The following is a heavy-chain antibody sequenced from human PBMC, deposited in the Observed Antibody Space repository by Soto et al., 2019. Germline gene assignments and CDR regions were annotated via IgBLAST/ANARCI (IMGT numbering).Heavy chain of an antibody. CDR3: ARDHAPAVAGTPFLLRRTPSTYNCFDP. D-gene: IGHD6-19*01. V-gene: IGHV6-1*01. CDR1: GDSVSSNSAA. J-gene: IGHJ5*02. Sequence: SQTLSLSCAISGDSVSSNSAAWNWIRQSPSRGLEWLGRTYYRSKWYNDYAVSVKSRITINPDTSKNQFSLQLNSVTPEDTAVYYCARDHAPAVAGTPFLLRRTPSTYNCFDPWGQGPLVTVS. CDR2: TYYRSKWYN.